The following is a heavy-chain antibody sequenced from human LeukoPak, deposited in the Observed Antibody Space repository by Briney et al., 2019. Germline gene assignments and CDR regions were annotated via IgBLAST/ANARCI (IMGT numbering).Heavy chain of an antibody. CDR2: VNPSGGST. CDR1: GYTFTSYY. D-gene: IGHD3-3*01. Sequence: ASVKVSCKASGYTFTSYYMHWVRRAPGQGLESMGIVNPSGGSTSYAQKFQGRVTMTRDTSTSTVYMELSSLRSEDTAVYHCALILEWPKSFDYWGQGTLVTVSS. V-gene: IGHV1-46*01. J-gene: IGHJ4*02. CDR3: ALILEWPKSFDY.